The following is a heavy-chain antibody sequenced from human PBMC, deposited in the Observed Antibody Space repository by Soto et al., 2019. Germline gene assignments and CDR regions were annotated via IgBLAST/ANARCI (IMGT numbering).Heavy chain of an antibody. CDR1: GFTFSNAW. CDR2: IKSKTDGGTT. D-gene: IGHD3-3*01. CDR3: NTDSFWSGYYSKYFDY. V-gene: IGHV3-15*01. Sequence: EVQLVESGGGLVKPGGSLRLSCAASGFTFSNAWMSWVRQAPGKGLEWVGRIKSKTDGGTTDYAAPVKGRFTISRDDSKNTLYLQMNSLKTEDTAVYYCNTDSFWSGYYSKYFDYWGQGTLVTVSS. J-gene: IGHJ4*02.